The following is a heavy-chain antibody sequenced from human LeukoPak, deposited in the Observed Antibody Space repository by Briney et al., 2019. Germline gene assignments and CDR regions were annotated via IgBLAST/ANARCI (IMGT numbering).Heavy chain of an antibody. CDR2: IYPGDSDT. D-gene: IGHD2-2*01. CDR1: GYTFTSFW. V-gene: IGHV5-51*01. CDR3: AKGYCSSTSCPEDYNWFDP. Sequence: GESLKISCKGSGYTFTSFWIGWVRQMPGKGLEWMGIIYPGDSDTTYNPSFQGQVTISADKSISTAYLQWSSLKASDTAMYYCAKGYCSSTSCPEDYNWFDPWGQGTLVTVSS. J-gene: IGHJ5*02.